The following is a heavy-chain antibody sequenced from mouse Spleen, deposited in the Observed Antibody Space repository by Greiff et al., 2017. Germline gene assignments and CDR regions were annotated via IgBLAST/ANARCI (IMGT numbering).Heavy chain of an antibody. CDR2: LDHYNGGT. D-gene: IGHD1-1*01. V-gene: IGHV1S135*01. CDR1: GYSFTDYN. J-gene: IGHJ4*01. CDR3: ARGGYEDLLYYAMDY. Sequence: EVQLVESGPELVKPGASVKVSCKASGYSFTDYNMYWVKHRHGTSLEWIGYLDHYNGGTSYNQKFKGKATLTVDKSSSTAFMHLNSLTSEDSAVYYCARGGYEDLLYYAMDYWGQGTSVTVSS.